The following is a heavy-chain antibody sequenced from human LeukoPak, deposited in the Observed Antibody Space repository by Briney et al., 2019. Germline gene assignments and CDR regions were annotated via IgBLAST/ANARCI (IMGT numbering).Heavy chain of an antibody. V-gene: IGHV3-7*01. CDR1: GFFFSSDW. CDR3: ARSYSYAFDF. J-gene: IGHJ4*02. CDR2: INPDGGHT. Sequence: GGSLRLSCAASGFFFSSDWMTWVRQAPGLGLERVANINPDGGHTQYVDSVKGRFTVSRDNAKNSLDLQMNSLRVEDTAVYFCARSYSYAFDFRGQGTLVTVSS. D-gene: IGHD3-16*01.